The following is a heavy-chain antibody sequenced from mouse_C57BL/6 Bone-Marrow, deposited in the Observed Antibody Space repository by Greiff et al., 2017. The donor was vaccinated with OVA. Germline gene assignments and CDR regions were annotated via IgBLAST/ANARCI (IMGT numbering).Heavy chain of an antibody. CDR2: IDPSDSYT. J-gene: IGHJ2*01. Sequence: VQLQQPGAELVKPGASVKLSCKASGYTFTSYWMQWVKQRPGQGLEWIGEIDPSDSYTNYNQKFKGKATLTVDTSSSTAYMQLSSRTSEDTAVYYCARLGGTNYFDYWGQGTTLTVSS. D-gene: IGHD4-1*01. CDR3: ARLGGTNYFDY. V-gene: IGHV1-50*01. CDR1: GYTFTSYW.